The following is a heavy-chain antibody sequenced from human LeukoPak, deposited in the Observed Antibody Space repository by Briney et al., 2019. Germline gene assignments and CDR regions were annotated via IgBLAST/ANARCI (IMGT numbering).Heavy chain of an antibody. Sequence: GESLKISCKGSGYKLTSYWINWVRPMPRKDVEWMGRIDPSDSYTMYSPSFQGHVTISADKSISTAYLQWSSLKASDSAMYYCARVLGYSYGLNYWGQGTLVTVSS. CDR3: ARVLGYSYGLNY. CDR2: IDPSDSYT. V-gene: IGHV5-10-1*01. CDR1: GYKLTSYW. D-gene: IGHD5-18*01. J-gene: IGHJ4*02.